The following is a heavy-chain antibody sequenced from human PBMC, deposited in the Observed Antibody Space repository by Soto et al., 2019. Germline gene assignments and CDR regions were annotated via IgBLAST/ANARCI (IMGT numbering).Heavy chain of an antibody. Sequence: ASVKVSCKASGYTFTSYDINWVRQDTGQGLEWMGWMNPNSGNTGYAQKFQGRVTMTRNTSISTAYMELSSLRSEDTAVYYCARLAPMITFGGVIVTDWFDPWGQGTLVTVPQ. V-gene: IGHV1-8*01. D-gene: IGHD3-16*02. CDR3: ARLAPMITFGGVIVTDWFDP. CDR2: MNPNSGNT. CDR1: GYTFTSYD. J-gene: IGHJ5*02.